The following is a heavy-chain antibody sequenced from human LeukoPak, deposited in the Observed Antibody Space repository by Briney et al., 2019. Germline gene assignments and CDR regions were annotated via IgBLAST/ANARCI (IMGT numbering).Heavy chain of an antibody. Sequence: SGTPSPTRTVSGGSLSSYYWSWVRQPPGEGLGWIGRIYTSGSTNYNPSLKSRVTMSVDTSKNQFSLKLGSVTAADTAVYYCARAGRSYQLLPYYYYGMDVWGQGTTVTVSS. CDR3: ARAGRSYQLLPYYYYGMDV. CDR1: GGSLSSYY. CDR2: IYTSGST. V-gene: IGHV4-4*07. D-gene: IGHD2-2*01. J-gene: IGHJ6*02.